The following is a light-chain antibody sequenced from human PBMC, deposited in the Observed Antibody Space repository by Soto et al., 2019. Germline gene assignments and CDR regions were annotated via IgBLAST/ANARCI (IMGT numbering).Light chain of an antibody. Sequence: EILLTQSPGTMSLSPGERATLSCRASQSVSRNYLAWYQQKPGQAPRPLIYGASSRATGVPYRFSGSGAGTDFTLTISSLEPEDIAVYYCQQYGSSPWTFGQGTKVEIK. CDR1: QSVSRNY. CDR2: GAS. J-gene: IGKJ1*01. CDR3: QQYGSSPWT. V-gene: IGKV3-20*01.